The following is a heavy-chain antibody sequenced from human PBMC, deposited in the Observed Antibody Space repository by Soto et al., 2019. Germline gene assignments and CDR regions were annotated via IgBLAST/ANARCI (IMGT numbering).Heavy chain of an antibody. D-gene: IGHD2-21*01. Sequence: EVQVVESGGGLVKPGGSLRLSCAASGFTFSSYSMNWVRQAPGKGLEWVSSISSSSSYIYYVDSVKGRFTISRDNAKNSLYLQMNSLRAEDTAVYYCARELTYSDYWGQGTLVTVSS. V-gene: IGHV3-21*01. CDR1: GFTFSSYS. CDR3: ARELTYSDY. CDR2: ISSSSSYI. J-gene: IGHJ4*02.